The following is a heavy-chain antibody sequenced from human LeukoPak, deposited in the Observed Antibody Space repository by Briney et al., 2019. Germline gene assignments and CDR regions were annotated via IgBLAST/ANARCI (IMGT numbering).Heavy chain of an antibody. J-gene: IGHJ4*02. D-gene: IGHD2-21*02. CDR3: VRIVVTASFGAD. V-gene: IGHV3-74*01. CDR2: INGEGSNL. Sequence: GGSLRLSCAASGFTFSNSWMYWIRRAPGKGLLWVSRINGEGSNLSYADSVKGRFTISRDNARNTLYLQMNSLRVEDTAVYFCVRIVVTASFGADWGQGTLVTVSS. CDR1: GFTFSNSW.